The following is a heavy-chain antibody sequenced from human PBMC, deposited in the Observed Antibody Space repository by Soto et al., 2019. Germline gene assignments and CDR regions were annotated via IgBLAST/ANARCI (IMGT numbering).Heavy chain of an antibody. Sequence: QVELQESGPGLVKPSQTLSLTCTVSGDSISRSGSYWSWIRQHPGKGLEWIGYIYHRGSTYYNPSLKSRVTISEDTSKNQFSLKLTAVTAAATAVYYCARGLQLGYWGQGTQVTVSS. V-gene: IGHV4-31*03. CDR2: IYHRGST. CDR3: ARGLQLGY. CDR1: GDSISRSGSY. J-gene: IGHJ4*02.